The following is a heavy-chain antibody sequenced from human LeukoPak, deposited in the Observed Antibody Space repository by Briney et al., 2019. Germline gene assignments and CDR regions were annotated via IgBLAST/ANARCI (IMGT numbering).Heavy chain of an antibody. CDR1: GGTFSSYA. CDR3: ARGGYDILTGYLSANFDY. D-gene: IGHD3-9*01. V-gene: IGHV1-69*04. J-gene: IGHJ4*02. Sequence: SVKVSCKASGGTFSSYAISWVRQAPGQGLERMGRIIPILGIANYAQKFQGRVTITADKSTSTAYMELSSLRSEDTAVYYCARGGYDILTGYLSANFDYWGQGTLVTVSS. CDR2: IIPILGIA.